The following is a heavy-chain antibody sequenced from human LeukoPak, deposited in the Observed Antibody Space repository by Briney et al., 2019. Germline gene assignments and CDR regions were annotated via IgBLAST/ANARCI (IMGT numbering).Heavy chain of an antibody. D-gene: IGHD2-21*02. Sequence: SETLSLTCTVSGGSISSGGYYWGWIRQHPGKGLEWIGYIYYSGSTYYNPSLKSRVTISVDTSKNQFSLKLSSVTAADTAVYYCARGAYCGGDCYPPPNWFDPWGQGTLVTVSS. V-gene: IGHV4-31*03. J-gene: IGHJ5*02. CDR3: ARGAYCGGDCYPPPNWFDP. CDR2: IYYSGST. CDR1: GGSISSGGYY.